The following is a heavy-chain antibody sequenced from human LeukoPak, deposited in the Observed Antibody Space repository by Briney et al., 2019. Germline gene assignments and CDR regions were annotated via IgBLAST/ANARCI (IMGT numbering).Heavy chain of an antibody. V-gene: IGHV3-30*18. CDR3: TKDKGYSNGPGLGP. J-gene: IGHJ5*02. Sequence: GGSLRLSCAASGFTFISYYMHWVRQAPGKGLEWVAVISYDGSDTFYEDSVKGRFTISRDNSKNTLYLEMNSLRADDTAVYYYTKDKGYSNGPGLGPWGEEALVT. D-gene: IGHD4-11*01. CDR2: ISYDGSDT. CDR1: GFTFISYY.